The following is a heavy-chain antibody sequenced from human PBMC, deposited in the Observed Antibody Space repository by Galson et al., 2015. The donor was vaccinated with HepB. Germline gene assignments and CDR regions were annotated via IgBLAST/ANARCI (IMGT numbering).Heavy chain of an antibody. J-gene: IGHJ4*02. CDR2: ISSSNSTI. CDR1: GFTFSSYS. Sequence: SLRLSCAASGFTFSSYSMNWVRQAPGKGLEWVSYISSSNSTIYYADSVKGRFTISRDNAKNSLYLQMNSLRAEDTALYYCARVAPSGTYAYWGQGTLVTVSS. D-gene: IGHD1-26*01. V-gene: IGHV3-48*04. CDR3: ARVAPSGTYAY.